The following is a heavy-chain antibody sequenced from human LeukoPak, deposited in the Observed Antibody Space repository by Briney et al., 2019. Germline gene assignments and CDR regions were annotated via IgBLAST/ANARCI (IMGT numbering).Heavy chain of an antibody. V-gene: IGHV4-34*01. CDR3: ARDVLRAFDI. J-gene: IGHJ3*02. D-gene: IGHD2-15*01. CDR2: INHSGST. CDR1: GGSSSNYY. Sequence: PSETLSLTCVLYGGSSSNYYWSWIRQPPGKGLEWIGEINHSGSTNYNPSLKSRVTISVDTSKNQFSLKLSSVTAADTAVYYCARDVLRAFDIWGQGTMVTVSS.